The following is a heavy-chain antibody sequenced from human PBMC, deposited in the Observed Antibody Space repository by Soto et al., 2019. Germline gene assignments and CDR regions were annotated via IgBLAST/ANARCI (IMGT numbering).Heavy chain of an antibody. J-gene: IGHJ4*02. V-gene: IGHV3-30-3*01. Sequence: GGSMRLSCAASGFTFNSYAVHWVRQAPGKGLEWVAVISYDGSNKYYADSVKGRFTISRDNSKNTLYLQMNSLRAEDTAVYYCARDYSNYALDYWGQGTLVTVSS. CDR2: ISYDGSNK. CDR3: ARDYSNYALDY. CDR1: GFTFNSYA. D-gene: IGHD4-4*01.